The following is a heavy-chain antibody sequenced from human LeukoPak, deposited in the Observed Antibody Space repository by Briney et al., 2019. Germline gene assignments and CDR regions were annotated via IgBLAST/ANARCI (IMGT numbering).Heavy chain of an antibody. J-gene: IGHJ3*02. Sequence: GASVKVSCKASGGTFSSYAISWVRQAPGQGLEWMGRIIPILGIANYAQKFQGRVTITADKSTSTAYMELSSLRSEDTAVYYCARFPSTVRSAAFDIWGQGTMVTVSS. D-gene: IGHD1-14*01. CDR1: GGTFSSYA. CDR3: ARFPSTVRSAAFDI. V-gene: IGHV1-69*04. CDR2: IIPILGIA.